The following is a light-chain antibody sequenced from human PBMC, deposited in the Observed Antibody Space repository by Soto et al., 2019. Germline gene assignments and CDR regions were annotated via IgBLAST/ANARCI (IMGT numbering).Light chain of an antibody. CDR3: QQRSNWPPWT. CDR2: GTS. J-gene: IGKJ1*01. CDR1: QSVSSN. V-gene: IGKV3D-20*02. Sequence: EILMTQSPATLSVSPGERATLSCRASQSVSSNLAWYQQKPGQAPRLLIYGTSRRATDIPDRFSGSGSGTDFTLAIRRLEPEDFAIYYCQQRSNWPPWTFGQGTKVDI.